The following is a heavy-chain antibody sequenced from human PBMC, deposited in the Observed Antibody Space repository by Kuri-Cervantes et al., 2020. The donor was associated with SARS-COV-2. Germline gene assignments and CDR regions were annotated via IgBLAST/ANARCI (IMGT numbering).Heavy chain of an antibody. Sequence: ASVKVSCKASGYTFSGYYMHWVRQAPGQGLEWMGWMNPNTGVTGYTQKFQDRITMTRDTSVSTAYMELSSLTFADMATYYCTRRSVTRDYWGQGTLVTVSS. CDR3: TRRSVTRDY. CDR2: MNPNTGVT. V-gene: IGHV1-2*02. CDR1: GYTFSGYY. D-gene: IGHD2-21*02. J-gene: IGHJ4*02.